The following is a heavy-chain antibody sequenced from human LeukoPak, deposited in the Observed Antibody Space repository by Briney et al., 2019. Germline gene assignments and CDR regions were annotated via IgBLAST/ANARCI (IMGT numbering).Heavy chain of an antibody. CDR1: DDSITMYY. J-gene: IGHJ4*02. CDR3: ATMVRGTHMYYFDY. Sequence: PSETLSLTCSVSDDSITMYYWTWIRQPPGKGLEWIGYVDHTGSTNFNPSLNGRVSISRDTSKNLFSLRLRSVTAADTAVYYCATMVRGTHMYYFDYWGQGTLVTVSS. V-gene: IGHV4-59*01. D-gene: IGHD3-10*01. CDR2: VDHTGST.